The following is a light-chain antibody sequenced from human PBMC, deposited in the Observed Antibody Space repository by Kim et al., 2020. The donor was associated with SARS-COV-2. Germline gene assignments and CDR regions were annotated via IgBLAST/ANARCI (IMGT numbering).Light chain of an antibody. CDR3: QKDGWSPRA. V-gene: IGKV3-20*01. CDR1: QSLDRSY. CDR2: AAS. J-gene: IGKJ2*01. Sequence: EIVLTQSPGTLSLSPGQRATLSCRASQSLDRSYLAWYQHKPGQAPTLLIYAASSRATVIPHRFIGSGSETDFTLTISRLEPEDFAVYYCQKDGWSPRAFRQGNKLEI.